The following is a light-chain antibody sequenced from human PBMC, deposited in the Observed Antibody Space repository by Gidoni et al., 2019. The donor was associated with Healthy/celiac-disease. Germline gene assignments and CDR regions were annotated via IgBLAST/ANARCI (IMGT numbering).Light chain of an antibody. CDR1: QSVSSSY. Sequence: MVLTQSPGTLSLSPGERATLSCRASQSVSSSYLAWYQQKPGQAPRLLIYGASSRATGIPDRFSGSGSGTDFTLTISRLEPEDFAVYYCQQYGSSPPYTFXQXTKLEIK. CDR2: GAS. V-gene: IGKV3-20*01. CDR3: QQYGSSPPYT. J-gene: IGKJ2*01.